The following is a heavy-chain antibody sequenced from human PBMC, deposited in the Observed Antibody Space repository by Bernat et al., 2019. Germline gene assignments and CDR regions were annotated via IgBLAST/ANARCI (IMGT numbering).Heavy chain of an antibody. D-gene: IGHD2-15*01. Sequence: QVQLVQSGAEVKKPGSSVKVSCKASGGTFSSYAISWVRQAPGQGLEWMGGIIPIFGTANYAQKFQGRVTITADESTSTAYMELSSLRSEDTAVYYCARHTEYCSGGSYYSAFDYWGQGTLVTVSS. CDR1: GGTFSSYA. CDR2: IIPIFGTA. CDR3: ARHTEYCSGGSYYSAFDY. V-gene: IGHV1-69*01. J-gene: IGHJ4*02.